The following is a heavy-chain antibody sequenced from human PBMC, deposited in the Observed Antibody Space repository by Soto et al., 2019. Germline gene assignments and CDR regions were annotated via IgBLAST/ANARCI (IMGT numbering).Heavy chain of an antibody. CDR2: ITIRTGNI. V-gene: IGHV3-48*01. Sequence: GGSLRLSCEASGFTISGCSMNWVRQAPGKGLEWLAYITIRTGNILYADYVRGRFTISADNAENSVFLQMNSLRAEDTAVYYCARDPPYSSDYDAFDIWGQGTMVTVSS. J-gene: IGHJ3*02. CDR1: GFTISGCS. D-gene: IGHD6-25*01. CDR3: ARDPPYSSDYDAFDI.